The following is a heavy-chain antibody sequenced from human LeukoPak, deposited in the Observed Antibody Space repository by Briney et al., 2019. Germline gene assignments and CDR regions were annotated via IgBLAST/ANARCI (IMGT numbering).Heavy chain of an antibody. D-gene: IGHD6-19*01. CDR2: IYSDGNT. Sequence: GGSLRLSCAVSGFTVSSIYMSWVRQAPGKGLEWVSFIYSDGNTYYGDSVKGRFTLSRDSSRYTLYLQMNSLTVDDTAVYYCAGDTHSSSWYDHWGQGTLVTVSS. J-gene: IGHJ5*02. CDR1: GFTVSSIY. V-gene: IGHV3-53*01. CDR3: AGDTHSSSWYDH.